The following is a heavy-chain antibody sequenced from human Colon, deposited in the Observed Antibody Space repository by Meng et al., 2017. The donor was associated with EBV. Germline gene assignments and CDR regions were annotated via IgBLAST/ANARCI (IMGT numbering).Heavy chain of an antibody. CDR3: ARVGAYCGGDCYHPR. J-gene: IGHJ4*02. Sequence: QLQGSSGGRRRAAGALSRTCAVSGGSISSRNWWSGVRQPPGKGLEWIGEIYHSGSTNYNPSLKSRVTISVDESKNQFSLRLSSVTAADTAVYYCARVGAYCGGDCYHPRWGQGTLVTVSS. CDR2: IYHSGST. V-gene: IGHV4-4*02. CDR1: GGSISSRNW. D-gene: IGHD2-21*02.